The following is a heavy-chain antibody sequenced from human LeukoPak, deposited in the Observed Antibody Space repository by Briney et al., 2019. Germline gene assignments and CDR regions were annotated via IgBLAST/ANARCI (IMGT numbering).Heavy chain of an antibody. V-gene: IGHV3-23*01. Sequence: GGSLRLSCAVSGYPFSSFALSWVRQAPGKGLEWVSSISRSTETTLYADSVKGRFTISRENSKNTGFLQMNNLRAEDTAIYYCAKRAAVSGVVGPFDYWGQGTLVTVSS. CDR3: AKRAAVSGVVGPFDY. D-gene: IGHD6-19*01. CDR2: ISRSTETT. CDR1: GYPFSSFA. J-gene: IGHJ4*02.